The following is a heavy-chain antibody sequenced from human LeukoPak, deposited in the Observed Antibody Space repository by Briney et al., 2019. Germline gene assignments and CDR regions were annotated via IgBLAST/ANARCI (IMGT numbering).Heavy chain of an antibody. CDR2: VYTSGST. D-gene: IGHD2-15*01. J-gene: IGHJ4*03. V-gene: IGHV4-4*07. CDR1: GGSISSYY. CDR3: ARERRWIDN. Sequence: SETLSLTCTVSGGSISSYYWSWLRQAPGKGLEWIGRVYTSGSTNYNPSLKSRVTMSVDTSKNQFSLKLSSVTAADTAVYYCARERRWIDNSGHGTPVTVSS.